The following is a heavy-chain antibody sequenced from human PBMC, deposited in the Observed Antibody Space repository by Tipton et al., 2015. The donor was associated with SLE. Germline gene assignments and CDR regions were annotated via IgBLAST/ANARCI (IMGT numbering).Heavy chain of an antibody. V-gene: IGHV3-23*01. CDR2: ISGSGGST. D-gene: IGHD3/OR15-3a*01. Sequence: SLRLSCAASGFTFSSYAMSWVRQAPGKGLEWVSAISGSGGSTGYADSVKGRFTISRDNAKNSLYLQMNSLRAEDTAVYYCARSDWGYWGQGTLVTVSS. J-gene: IGHJ4*02. CDR3: ARSDWGY. CDR1: GFTFSSYA.